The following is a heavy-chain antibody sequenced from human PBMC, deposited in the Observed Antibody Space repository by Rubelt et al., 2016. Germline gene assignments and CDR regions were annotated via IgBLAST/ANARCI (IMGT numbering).Heavy chain of an antibody. V-gene: IGHV4-39*07. CDR2: YSGST. J-gene: IGHJ5*02. CDR3: ARDLSFFRSDNWFDP. D-gene: IGHD3-3*01. Sequence: YSGSTYYNPSLKSRVTISVDTSKNQFSLKLSSVTAADTAVYYCARDLSFFRSDNWFDPWGQGTLVTVSS.